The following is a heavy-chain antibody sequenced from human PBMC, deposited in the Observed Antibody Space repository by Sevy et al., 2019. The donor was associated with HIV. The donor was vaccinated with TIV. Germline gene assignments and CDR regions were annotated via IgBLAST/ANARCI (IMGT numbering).Heavy chain of an antibody. V-gene: IGHV3-33*01. Sequence: GGSLRLSCAASGFTFSNFGMNWARQVPGRGLEWVAIIWYGGKNAYYADSVKGRFTMSRDNSKNTLYLLMNSLRAEDTAVYDCARDLEEWELRYLGYWGQGTLVTVSS. CDR3: ARDLEEWELRYLGY. CDR2: IWYGGKNA. J-gene: IGHJ4*02. CDR1: GFTFSNFG. D-gene: IGHD1-26*01.